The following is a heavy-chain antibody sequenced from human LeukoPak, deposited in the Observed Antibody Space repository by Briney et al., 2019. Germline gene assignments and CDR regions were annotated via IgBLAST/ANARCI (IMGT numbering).Heavy chain of an antibody. CDR2: INPNSGGT. J-gene: IGHJ4*02. V-gene: IGHV1-2*02. D-gene: IGHD3-16*01. Sequence: ASVKVSCKASEYTFTGYFMHWVRQAPGQGLEWMGWINPNSGGTNYAQKFQGRVTMTRDTSISTAYMELSRLRSDDTAVYYCAKVRWGSDNALDSWGQGTLVTGSS. CDR1: EYTFTGYF. CDR3: AKVRWGSDNALDS.